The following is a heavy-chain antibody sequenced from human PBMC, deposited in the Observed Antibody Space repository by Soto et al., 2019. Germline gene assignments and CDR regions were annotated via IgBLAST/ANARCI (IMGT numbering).Heavy chain of an antibody. CDR1: GFIVSSNY. Sequence: EVHLVETGGGLIQPGGSLRLSCAASGFIVSSNYMSWVRQAPGKGLEWVSVIYSSGRTYYADSVKGRFTISRDNSENTLYLEMNSLRAEDTAVYYCARGAWVYCVTDCYYFDSWGQGTLVTVSS. V-gene: IGHV3-53*02. D-gene: IGHD2-21*02. CDR2: IYSSGRT. CDR3: ARGAWVYCVTDCYYFDS. J-gene: IGHJ4*02.